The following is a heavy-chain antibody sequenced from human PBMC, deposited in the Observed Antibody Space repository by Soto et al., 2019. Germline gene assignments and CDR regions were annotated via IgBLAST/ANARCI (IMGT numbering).Heavy chain of an antibody. Sequence: LETLSLTCTVSGGSISSYYWSWIRQPPGKGLEWIGYIYYSGSTNYNPSLKSRVTISVDTSKNQFSLKLSSVTAADTAVYYCARLYRNWFDPWGQGTLVTVSS. CDR2: IYYSGST. V-gene: IGHV4-59*08. CDR3: ARLYRNWFDP. CDR1: GGSISSYY. D-gene: IGHD2-15*01. J-gene: IGHJ5*02.